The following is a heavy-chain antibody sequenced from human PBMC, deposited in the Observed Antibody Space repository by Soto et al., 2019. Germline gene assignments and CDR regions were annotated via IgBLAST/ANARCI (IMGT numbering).Heavy chain of an antibody. CDR3: VKDIEPGGAAY. CDR1: GFTSDDHG. D-gene: IGHD3-16*01. V-gene: IGHV3-9*02. CDR2: LIWNTGDT. J-gene: IGHJ4*02. Sequence: GGSLRLSCAASGFTSDDHGMHWVRQAPGKGLEWVSGLIWNTGDTGYADSVKGRFTISRDNAKNSLYLQMNSLRVEDTAFYYCVKDIEPGGAAYWGQGTLVTVSS.